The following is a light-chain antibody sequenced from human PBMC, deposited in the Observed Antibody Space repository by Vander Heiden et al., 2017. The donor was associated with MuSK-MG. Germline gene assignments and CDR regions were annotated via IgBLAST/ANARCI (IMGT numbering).Light chain of an antibody. CDR2: AAS. J-gene: IGKJ4*01. CDR3: QQSYSTLT. Sequence: DIQMNQSPSSLSASVGDRVTITCRASQSISSYLNWYQQKPGKAPNLLIYAASSLQSGVPLRFSGSGSVKDFTLAISRLQHEVFAFYYCQQSYSTLTFGGGTKVDIK. CDR1: QSISSY. V-gene: IGKV1-39*01.